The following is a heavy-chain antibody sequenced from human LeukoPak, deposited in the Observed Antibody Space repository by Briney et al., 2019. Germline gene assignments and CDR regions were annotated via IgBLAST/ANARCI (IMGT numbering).Heavy chain of an antibody. CDR1: GFTVSSNY. V-gene: IGHV3-66*01. CDR3: ARYTVWFGSDY. CDR2: IYSGGST. Sequence: GGSLRLSCAASGFTVSSNYMSWVRQAPGKGLEWVSVIYSGGSTYYADSVKGRFTISRDNSKNTLYLQMNSLRAEDTAVYYCARYTVWFGSDYWGQGTLVTVSS. J-gene: IGHJ4*02. D-gene: IGHD3-10*01.